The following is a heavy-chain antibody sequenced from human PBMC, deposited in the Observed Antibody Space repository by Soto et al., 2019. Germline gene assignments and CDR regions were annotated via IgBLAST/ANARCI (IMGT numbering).Heavy chain of an antibody. J-gene: IGHJ4*02. V-gene: IGHV3-23*01. Sequence: PGGSLRLSCAASGFTFSSYAMSWVRQAPGKGLEWVSAISGSGGSTYYADSVKGRFTISRDNSKNTLYLQMNSLRAEDTAVYYCANFPNYYGSGSRLGYWGQGTLVTVSA. CDR1: GFTFSSYA. CDR2: ISGSGGST. D-gene: IGHD3-10*01. CDR3: ANFPNYYGSGSRLGY.